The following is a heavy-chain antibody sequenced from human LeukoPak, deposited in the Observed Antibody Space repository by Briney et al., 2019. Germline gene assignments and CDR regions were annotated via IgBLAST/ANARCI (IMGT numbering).Heavy chain of an antibody. CDR3: ARAMSIAARLQTIFDY. J-gene: IGHJ4*02. D-gene: IGHD6-6*01. V-gene: IGHV4-39*07. CDR1: GGSISSSGYY. Sequence: SETLSLTCTVSGGSISSSGYYWGWIRQSPGKELEWIGTIYYSGSTYYNPSLKSRVTISLDTSKNQFSLNLTSVTAADTAVYYCARAMSIAARLQTIFDYWGQGTLVTVSS. CDR2: IYYSGST.